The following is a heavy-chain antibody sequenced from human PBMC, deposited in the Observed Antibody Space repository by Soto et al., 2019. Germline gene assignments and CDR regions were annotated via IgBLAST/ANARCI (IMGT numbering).Heavy chain of an antibody. CDR3: ARGVWFGELFISHYGMDV. CDR1: GFTFSSYW. D-gene: IGHD3-10*01. Sequence: GGSLRLSCAASGFTFSSYWMSWVRQAPGKGLEWVANIKQDGSEKYYVDSVKGRFTISRDNAKNSLYLQMNSLRAEDTAVYYCARGVWFGELFISHYGMDVWGQGTTVTVSS. V-gene: IGHV3-7*05. CDR2: IKQDGSEK. J-gene: IGHJ6*02.